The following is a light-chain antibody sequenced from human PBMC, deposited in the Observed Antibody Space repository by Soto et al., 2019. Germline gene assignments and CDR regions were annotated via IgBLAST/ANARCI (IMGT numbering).Light chain of an antibody. Sequence: QSVLTQPASVSGSPGQSITISCTGTSSDVGGYNYVSWYQQHPGKAPKLMIYEVSNRPSGVFNRFSGSKSGNTASLTISGLQAEDEADYYCNSYAGSNNVFGTGTKVTVL. V-gene: IGLV2-14*01. CDR3: NSYAGSNNV. CDR2: EVS. CDR1: SSDVGGYNY. J-gene: IGLJ1*01.